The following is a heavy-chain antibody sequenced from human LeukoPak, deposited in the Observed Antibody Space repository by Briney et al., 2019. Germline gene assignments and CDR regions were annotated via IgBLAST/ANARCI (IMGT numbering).Heavy chain of an antibody. CDR1: GFTFSNYV. D-gene: IGHD4-17*01. J-gene: IGHJ4*02. CDR3: ARNLDHDYGDYYFDY. CDR2: IYGGGGST. Sequence: SGGSLRLSCAASGFTFSNYVMSWVRQAPGKGLEWVSVIYGGGGSTYYADSVKGRFTISRDNAKNSLYLQMNSLRAEDTAVYYCARNLDHDYGDYYFDYWGQGTLVTVSS. V-gene: IGHV3-23*01.